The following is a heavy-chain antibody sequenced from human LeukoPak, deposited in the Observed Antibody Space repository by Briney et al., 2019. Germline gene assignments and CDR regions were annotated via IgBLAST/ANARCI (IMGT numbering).Heavy chain of an antibody. CDR3: AREVITMVRGALSYWYFDL. D-gene: IGHD3-10*01. CDR1: GGPFNGYY. V-gene: IGHV4-34*01. Sequence: SETLSLTCAVYGGPFNGYYWNWIRQSPGKGLKWIGEINHSGSTNYNPSLKSRVTISVDTSKNQFSLKLNSVTAADTAVYYCAREVITMVRGALSYWYFDLWGRGTLVTVSS. J-gene: IGHJ2*01. CDR2: INHSGST.